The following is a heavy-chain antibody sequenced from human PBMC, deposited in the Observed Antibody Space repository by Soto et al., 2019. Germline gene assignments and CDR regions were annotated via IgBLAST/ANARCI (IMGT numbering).Heavy chain of an antibody. CDR3: ARDPGGSYLDY. CDR2: IWYDGTEK. J-gene: IGHJ4*02. Sequence: GGSLRLSCAASAFTFSSYGIHWVRQAPGKGLEWVAVIWYDGTEKYYADSVKGRFTISRDNSKNTLYLQMNSLRAVDTAVYYCARDPGGSYLDYWGQGTLVTVSS. V-gene: IGHV3-33*01. D-gene: IGHD1-26*01. CDR1: AFTFSSYG.